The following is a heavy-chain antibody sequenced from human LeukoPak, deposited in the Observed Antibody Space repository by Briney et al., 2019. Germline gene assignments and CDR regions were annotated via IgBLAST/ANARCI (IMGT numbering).Heavy chain of an antibody. CDR2: ISYDGSNK. D-gene: IGHD5-18*01. Sequence: GGSLRLSCAASGFTFSSYAMHWVRQAPGKGLEWVAVISYDGSNKHYADSVKGRFTISRDNSKNTLYLQMNSLRAEDTAVYYCARVLRGYSYGTPGDYWGQGTLVTVSS. CDR3: ARVLRGYSYGTPGDY. CDR1: GFTFSSYA. V-gene: IGHV3-30*04. J-gene: IGHJ4*02.